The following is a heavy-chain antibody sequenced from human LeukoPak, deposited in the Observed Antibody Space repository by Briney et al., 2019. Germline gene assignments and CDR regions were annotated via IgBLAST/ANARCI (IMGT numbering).Heavy chain of an antibody. J-gene: IGHJ4*02. Sequence: GGSLRLSCAASGFTFSSYGMHWVRQAPGKGLGWVAVISYDGSNKNYADSVKGRFTTSRENSKNTLYLQMNSRRAEDTGVYFCGKEWGKYSGSYYGNDYWGQGTLVTVSS. CDR1: GFTFSSYG. D-gene: IGHD1-26*01. CDR2: ISYDGSNK. V-gene: IGHV3-30*18. CDR3: GKEWGKYSGSYYGNDY.